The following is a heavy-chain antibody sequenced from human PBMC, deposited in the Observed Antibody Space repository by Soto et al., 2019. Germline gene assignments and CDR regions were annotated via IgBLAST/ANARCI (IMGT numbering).Heavy chain of an antibody. CDR3: ARQRGPMVRGVITNWFDP. CDR1: GGSISSSSYY. J-gene: IGHJ5*02. V-gene: IGHV4-39*01. D-gene: IGHD3-10*01. Sequence: KPSETLSLTCTVSGGSISSSSYYWGWIRQPPGKGLAWIGSIYYSGRTYYNPSLKSRVTISVDTSKNQFSLKLSSVTAADTAVYYGARQRGPMVRGVITNWFDPWGQGPLVAVSS. CDR2: IYYSGRT.